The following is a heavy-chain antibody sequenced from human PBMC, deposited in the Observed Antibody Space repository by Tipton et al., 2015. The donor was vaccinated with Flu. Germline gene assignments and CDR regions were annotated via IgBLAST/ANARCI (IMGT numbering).Heavy chain of an antibody. CDR3: TTDPIYDFWSGVDY. V-gene: IGHV3-15*01. CDR1: GFTFSNAW. CDR2: IKSKTDGGTT. D-gene: IGHD3-3*01. J-gene: IGHJ4*02. Sequence: SLRLSCAASGFTFSNAWMSWVRQAPGKGLEWVGRIKSKTDGGTTDYAAPVKGRFTISRDDSKNTLYLQMNSLKTEDTAVYYCTTDPIYDFWSGVDYWGQGTLVTVSS.